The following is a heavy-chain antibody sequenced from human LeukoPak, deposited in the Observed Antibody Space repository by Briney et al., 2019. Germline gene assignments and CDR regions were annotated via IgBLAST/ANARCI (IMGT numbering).Heavy chain of an antibody. CDR2: INHSGST. CDR1: GGSFSGYY. V-gene: IGHV4-34*01. Sequence: PSETLSLTCAVYGGSFSGYYWSWIRQPPANGLHWIGEINHSGSTNYNPSLKSRVTISVDTSKNQFSLKLSSVTAADTAVYYCARGVIVVVVAANYYYYYGMDVWGQGTTVTVSS. J-gene: IGHJ6*02. CDR3: ARGVIVVVVAANYYYYYGMDV. D-gene: IGHD2-15*01.